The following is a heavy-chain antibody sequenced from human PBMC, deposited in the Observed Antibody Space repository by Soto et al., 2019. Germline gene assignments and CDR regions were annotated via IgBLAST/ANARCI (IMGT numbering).Heavy chain of an antibody. Sequence: LRLSCAASGFTFSSYGMHWVRQAPGKGLEWVAFISHDGSNKYYGDSMKGRIAMSRDNSTSTLYLQMSSLRAEDTAVYYCTKRRNVLRFLEWSSGMEVWGQGTTVTVSS. D-gene: IGHD3-3*01. J-gene: IGHJ6*02. CDR3: TKRRNVLRFLEWSSGMEV. V-gene: IGHV3-30*18. CDR2: ISHDGSNK. CDR1: GFTFSSYG.